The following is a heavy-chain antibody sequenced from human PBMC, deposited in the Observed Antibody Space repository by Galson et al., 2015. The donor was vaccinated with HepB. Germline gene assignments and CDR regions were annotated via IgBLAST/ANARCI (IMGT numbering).Heavy chain of an antibody. D-gene: IGHD2-21*01. CDR3: TRGAGEN. CDR1: GFTFSDYG. CDR2: IYSSGSA. Sequence: LRLSCAGSGFTFSDYGINWVRQNAGKGLEWIGRIYSSGSASYNVSLESRVTMSVDTSKNQISLNLNSVTAADSAVYYCTRGAGENWGQGALVTVSS. J-gene: IGHJ4*02. V-gene: IGHV4-4*07.